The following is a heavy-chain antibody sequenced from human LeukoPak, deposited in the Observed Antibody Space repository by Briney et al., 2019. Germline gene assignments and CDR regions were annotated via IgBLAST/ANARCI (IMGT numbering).Heavy chain of an antibody. D-gene: IGHD2-15*01. CDR1: GYTFTSYY. J-gene: IGHJ4*02. CDR3: ARAYCSGGSCLAGGRNFDY. V-gene: IGHV1-46*01. CDR2: INPSGGST. Sequence: ASVKVSCKASGYTFTSYYMHWVRQAPGQGLEWMGIINPSGGSTSYAQKFQGWVTMTRDTSISTAYMELSRLRSDDTAVYYCARAYCSGGSCLAGGRNFDYWGQGTLVTVSP.